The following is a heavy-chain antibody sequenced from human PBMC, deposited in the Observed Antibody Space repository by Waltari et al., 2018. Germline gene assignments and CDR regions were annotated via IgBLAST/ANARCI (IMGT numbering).Heavy chain of an antibody. V-gene: IGHV3-21*01. D-gene: IGHD6-19*01. CDR3: LVGAVAGIGQVY. J-gene: IGHJ4*02. CDR2: ISSSSSYI. CDR1: GLPFRSYS. Sequence: EVQLVESGGGLVKPGGSLRLDGAASGLPFRSYSMNWVRQAPGKGLEWVSSISSSSSYIYYADSVKGRFTISRDNAKNSLYLQMNSLRAEDTAVYYCLVGAVAGIGQVYWGQGTLVTVSS.